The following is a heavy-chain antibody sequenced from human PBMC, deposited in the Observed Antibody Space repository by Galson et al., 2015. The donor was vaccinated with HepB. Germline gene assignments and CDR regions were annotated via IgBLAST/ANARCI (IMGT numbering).Heavy chain of an antibody. V-gene: IGHV3-30*18. J-gene: IGHJ6*02. CDR1: GFTFSSYG. CDR3: AKDASFKEIKACYYGMDV. Sequence: SLRLSCAASGFTFSSYGMHWVRQAPGKGLEWVAVISYDGSNKYYADSVKGRFTISRDNSKNTLYLQMNSLRAEDTAVYYCAKDASFKEIKACYYGMDVWGQGTTVTVSS. CDR2: ISYDGSNK.